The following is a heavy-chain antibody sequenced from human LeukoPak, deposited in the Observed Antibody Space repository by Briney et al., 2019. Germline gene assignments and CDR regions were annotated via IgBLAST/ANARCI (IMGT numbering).Heavy chain of an antibody. CDR2: ILYSADNT. D-gene: IGHD2-15*01. Sequence: GGSLRLSCAASGFNLTNYAMHWVRQAPGKGLEWVTLILYSADNTYYADPVKGRFTISRDNAKNTLYLQMNSLRAEDTAVFYCVRESYCSGGSCYSGRAFDIWGQGTMVTVSS. CDR3: VRESYCSGGSCYSGRAFDI. CDR1: GFNLTNYA. J-gene: IGHJ3*02. V-gene: IGHV3-30*07.